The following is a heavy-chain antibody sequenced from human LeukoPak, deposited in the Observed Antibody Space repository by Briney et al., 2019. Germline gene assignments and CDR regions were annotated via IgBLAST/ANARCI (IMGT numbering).Heavy chain of an antibody. CDR3: ARDSWEMARSLDY. J-gene: IGHJ4*02. CDR1: GGSISSYY. D-gene: IGHD5-24*01. CDR2: IYYSGST. Sequence: SETLSLTCTVSGGSISSYYWSWIRQPPGKGLEWIGYIYYSGSTNYNPSLKSRVTISVDTSKNQFSLKLSSVTAADTAVYYCARDSWEMARSLDYWGQGTLVTVSS. V-gene: IGHV4-59*01.